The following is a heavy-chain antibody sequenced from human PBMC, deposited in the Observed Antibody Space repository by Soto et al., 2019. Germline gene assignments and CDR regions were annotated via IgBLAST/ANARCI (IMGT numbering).Heavy chain of an antibody. CDR3: ARGGRESLRYAFWSGYYSDY. V-gene: IGHV1-18*01. D-gene: IGHD3-3*01. Sequence: GASVTVSCKASGYTFTNYGVSWVRQAPGQGLEWMGWIGGYKGNTNYAQKLQGRVTADESMSIAYMELSSLISEDTAVYYCARGGRESLRYAFWSGYYSDYWGQGTLVTVSS. J-gene: IGHJ4*02. CDR2: IGGYKGNT. CDR1: GYTFTNYG.